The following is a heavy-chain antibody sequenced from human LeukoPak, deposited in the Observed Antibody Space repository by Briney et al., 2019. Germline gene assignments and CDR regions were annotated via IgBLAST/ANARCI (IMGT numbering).Heavy chain of an antibody. CDR2: INPSGGST. D-gene: IGHD3-9*01. CDR3: ARVGGGYFDWLTYLDYYYYYMDV. CDR1: GYTFTSYY. V-gene: IGHV1-46*01. J-gene: IGHJ6*03. Sequence: ASVKVSCKASGYTFTSYYMHWVRQAPGQGLEWMGIINPSGGSTSYAQKFQGRVTMTRDMSTSTAYMELRSLRSDDTAVYYCARVGGGYFDWLTYLDYYYYYMDVWGKGTTVTVSS.